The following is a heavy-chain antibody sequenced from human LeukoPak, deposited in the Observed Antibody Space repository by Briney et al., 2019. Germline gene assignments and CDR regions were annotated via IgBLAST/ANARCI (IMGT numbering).Heavy chain of an antibody. D-gene: IGHD2-21*02. V-gene: IGHV4-34*01. CDR3: ARFSKITRGDWGDAFDI. CDR1: GGSFSDYF. J-gene: IGHJ3*02. CDR2: INDGGST. Sequence: SETLSLTCSVYGGSFSDYFRSWIRQPPGKGLEWIGEINDGGSTNYNPSFMTRVTVSVDRSKNDFSLTMSSVTAADTAVYYCARFSKITRGDWGDAFDIWGQGTTVTVSS.